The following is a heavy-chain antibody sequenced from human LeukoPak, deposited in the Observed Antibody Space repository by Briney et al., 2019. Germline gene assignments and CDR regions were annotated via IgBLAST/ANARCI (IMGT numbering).Heavy chain of an antibody. V-gene: IGHV4-39*01. CDR1: GDSISITNDY. Sequence: SETLSLTCTVSGDSISITNDYWAWIRQPPGTGLEWIGSIHKSGNTYYNSSLESPVTVSVDTSKNHFSLKLVSVTVADTAVYYCARHRYDNTEYLIEYFDLWGRGTLVSVSS. D-gene: IGHD6-6*01. J-gene: IGHJ2*01. CDR2: IHKSGNT. CDR3: ARHRYDNTEYLIEYFDL.